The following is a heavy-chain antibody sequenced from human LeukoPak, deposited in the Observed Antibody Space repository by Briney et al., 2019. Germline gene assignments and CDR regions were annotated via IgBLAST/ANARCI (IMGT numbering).Heavy chain of an antibody. CDR2: IRSKANNYAT. V-gene: IGHV3-73*01. CDR1: GFTFSGSA. D-gene: IGHD1-26*01. J-gene: IGHJ4*02. Sequence: GGSLKLSCAASGFTFSGSAMHWVRQASGKGLEWVGRIRSKANNYATAYTASMKGRFTVSRDDSKNTTYLQMTSLKIEDTAVYYCTSEVGYWGQGTLVTVSS. CDR3: TSEVGY.